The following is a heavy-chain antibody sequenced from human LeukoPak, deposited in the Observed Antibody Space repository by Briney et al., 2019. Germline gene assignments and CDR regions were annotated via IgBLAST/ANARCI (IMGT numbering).Heavy chain of an antibody. CDR3: AKSGYNRFDY. Sequence: GGSLRLSCAASGFTFSSYSMNWVRQAPGKGLEWVSSISSSSSYIYYADSVKGRFTISRDNAKNSLYLQMNSLIAEDTAVYYCAKSGYNRFDYWGQGTRVTVSS. CDR1: GFTFSSYS. V-gene: IGHV3-21*04. J-gene: IGHJ4*02. CDR2: ISSSSSYI. D-gene: IGHD5-24*01.